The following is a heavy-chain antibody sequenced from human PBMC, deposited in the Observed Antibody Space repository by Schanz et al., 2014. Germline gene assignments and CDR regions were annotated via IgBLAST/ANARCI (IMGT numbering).Heavy chain of an antibody. Sequence: EVKLLESGGTLVRPGGSLRLSCAASGFTFSDYYMNWLRQAPGKGLEWVSVISDSGDTAYYADSVKGRFTISRDNFKGALYLQMSSLRAEDTAVYYCARPALWFGDNCFDPWGQGTLVTVSS. V-gene: IGHV3-23*01. CDR1: GFTFSDYY. J-gene: IGHJ5*02. CDR3: ARPALWFGDNCFDP. CDR2: ISDSGDTA. D-gene: IGHD3-10*01.